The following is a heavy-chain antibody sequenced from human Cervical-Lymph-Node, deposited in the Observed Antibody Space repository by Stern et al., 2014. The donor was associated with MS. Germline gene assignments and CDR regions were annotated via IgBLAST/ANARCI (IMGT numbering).Heavy chain of an antibody. J-gene: IGHJ2*01. CDR2: IYHSGPL. CDR1: GGSVSSTNW. V-gene: IGHV4-4*02. Sequence: QVQLQESGPGLVKPSGTLSLTCAVSGGSVSSTNWRSWVRPSPGKGLEWIGNIYHSGPLNYRRSLRTQVSITLASSKSHLSLHLTSVTAADTAVYYCARERQQYCNSEGCSYWYFDLWGRGTLVTVSS. CDR3: ARERQQYCNSEGCSYWYFDL. D-gene: IGHD2/OR15-2a*01.